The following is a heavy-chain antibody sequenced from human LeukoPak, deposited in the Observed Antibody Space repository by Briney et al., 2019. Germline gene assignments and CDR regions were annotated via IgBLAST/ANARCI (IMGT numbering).Heavy chain of an antibody. CDR2: IYSGGNT. Sequence: GGSLRLSCAASGFTVSTNYMNWVRQAPGKGLEWVSAIYSGGNTYYADSVKARFTISRDNSKNTLYLQMNSLRADDTAVYYCARGYYYDGSGYYLVYWGQGTLVTVSS. J-gene: IGHJ4*02. CDR3: ARGYYYDGSGYYLVY. D-gene: IGHD3-22*01. V-gene: IGHV3-66*01. CDR1: GFTVSTNY.